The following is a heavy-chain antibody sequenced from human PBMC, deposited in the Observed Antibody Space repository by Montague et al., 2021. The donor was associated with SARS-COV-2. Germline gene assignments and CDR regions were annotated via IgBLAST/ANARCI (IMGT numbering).Heavy chain of an antibody. CDR3: ARPSLRWELPDAFDI. V-gene: IGHV3-21*01. Sequence: SLRLSWAASGFTFSSYSMSWVRQAPGKGLEWVSSISSSSSYIYYSDSVKGRFTISRDNAKNSLYLQMNSLRAEDTAVYYCARPSLRWELPDAFDIWGQGTMVTVSS. CDR2: ISSSSSYI. J-gene: IGHJ3*02. CDR1: GFTFSSYS. D-gene: IGHD1-26*01.